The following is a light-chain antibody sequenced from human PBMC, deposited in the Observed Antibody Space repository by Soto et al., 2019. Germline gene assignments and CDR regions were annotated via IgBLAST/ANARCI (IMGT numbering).Light chain of an antibody. CDR1: QSISTW. J-gene: IGKJ1*01. CDR2: DAS. CDR3: QQYDTYWT. Sequence: DIQMTQSPSTLSGSVGDRVTITCRASQSISTWLAWYQQIPGKAPKLLIYDASSLESGVPSRFSGSGSGTEFTLTISSLEPDDFATYYCQQYDTYWTFGQGTKVDIK. V-gene: IGKV1-5*01.